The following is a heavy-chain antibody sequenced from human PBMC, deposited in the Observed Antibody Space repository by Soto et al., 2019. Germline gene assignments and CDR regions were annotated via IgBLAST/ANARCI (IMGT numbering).Heavy chain of an antibody. D-gene: IGHD5-12*01. V-gene: IGHV1-69*13. Sequence: SVKVSCKASGGTFSSYAISWARQAPGQGLEWMGGIIPIFGTADYAQKFQGRVTITADESTSTAYMELSSLRSEDTAVYYCARGRWLQGDYYYYGMDVWGQGTTVTVSS. CDR1: GGTFSSYA. CDR2: IIPIFGTA. J-gene: IGHJ6*02. CDR3: ARGRWLQGDYYYYGMDV.